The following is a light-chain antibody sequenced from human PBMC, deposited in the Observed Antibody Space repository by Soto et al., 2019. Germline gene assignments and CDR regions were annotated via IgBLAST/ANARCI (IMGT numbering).Light chain of an antibody. CDR3: LRTIQPLLT. CDR1: QSLLHTDGKTY. CDR2: EVF. J-gene: IGKJ4*01. V-gene: IGKV2D-29*01. Sequence: DVVMTQTPLSLSVTPGQPASISCKSSQSLLHTDGKTYLYWYLQKPGHPPQLLIYEVFNRFSGVPDRFSGSGSGTDFTLKISRVEAEDVGTYCCLRTIQPLLTFGGGTKVEI.